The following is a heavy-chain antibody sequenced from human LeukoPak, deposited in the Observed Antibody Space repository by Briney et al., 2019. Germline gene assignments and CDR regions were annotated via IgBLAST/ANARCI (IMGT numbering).Heavy chain of an antibody. CDR1: GGTFSSYA. V-gene: IGHV1-8*02. CDR3: ATGPRNDP. D-gene: IGHD1-14*01. CDR2: VHPDNGNT. Sequence: ASVKVSCKASGGTFSSYAISWVRQAAGQGLEWLGWVHPDNGNTYYAQRFRGRVTMSRDTSTTTAYMELSGVRSNDTAVYFCATGPRNDPWGQGTLVTVSS. J-gene: IGHJ5*02.